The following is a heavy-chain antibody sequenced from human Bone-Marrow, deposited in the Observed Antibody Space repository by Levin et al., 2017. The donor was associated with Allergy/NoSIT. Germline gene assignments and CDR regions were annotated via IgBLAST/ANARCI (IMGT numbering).Heavy chain of an antibody. J-gene: IGHJ5*02. V-gene: IGHV3-23*01. Sequence: GESLKISCAASGFTFSSYAMSWVRQAPGQGLEWVSAISGSGSNIYYADSVKGRFTISRDNSKNTLYLQMNSLRAEDTAVYYCAKDRSSGWYGGWFDPWGQGTLVTVSS. CDR3: AKDRSSGWYGGWFDP. D-gene: IGHD6-19*01. CDR2: ISGSGSNI. CDR1: GFTFSSYA.